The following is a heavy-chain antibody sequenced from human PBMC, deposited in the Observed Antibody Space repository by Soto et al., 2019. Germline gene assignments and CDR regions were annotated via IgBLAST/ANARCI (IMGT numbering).Heavy chain of an antibody. CDR2: MSGTGGST. D-gene: IGHD6-19*01. V-gene: IGHV3-23*01. CDR1: GFTFSSYA. CDR3: AKAGFSSGWSPSYFDS. J-gene: IGHJ4*02. Sequence: EVQLLESGGGLVQPGRSLRLSCAASGFTFSSYAMNWVRQAPGKGLEWVSAMSGTGGSTYYAASVKGRFTLSRDNSNNTLYLQMNSLRVEDTAVFYCAKAGFSSGWSPSYFDSWGQGTLVTVSS.